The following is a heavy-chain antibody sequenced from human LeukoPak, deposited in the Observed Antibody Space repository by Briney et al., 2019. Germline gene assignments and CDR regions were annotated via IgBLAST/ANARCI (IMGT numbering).Heavy chain of an antibody. Sequence: GGSLRLSCAASGFTFSSYGMHWVRQAPGKGLEWVAVIWYDGSNKYYADSVKGRFTISRDNSKNTLHLQMNSLRAEDTAVYYCAKVPKGGYFDYWGQGTLVTVSS. J-gene: IGHJ4*02. CDR2: IWYDGSNK. V-gene: IGHV3-33*06. CDR1: GFTFSSYG. CDR3: AKVPKGGYFDY.